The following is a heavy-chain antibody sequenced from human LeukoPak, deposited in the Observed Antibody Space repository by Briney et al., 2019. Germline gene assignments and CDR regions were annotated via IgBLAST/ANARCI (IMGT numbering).Heavy chain of an antibody. V-gene: IGHV3-30*04. CDR3: ARDGDTSGTYAFDI. Sequence: GRSLRLSCAASGFTFSSYAMHWVRQAPGKGLEWVAVISYDGSNKYYADSVKGRFTISRDNSKNTLYLQMNSLRAEDTALYRCARDGDTSGTYAFDIWGQGTMVSVSS. D-gene: IGHD3-22*01. J-gene: IGHJ3*02. CDR1: GFTFSSYA. CDR2: ISYDGSNK.